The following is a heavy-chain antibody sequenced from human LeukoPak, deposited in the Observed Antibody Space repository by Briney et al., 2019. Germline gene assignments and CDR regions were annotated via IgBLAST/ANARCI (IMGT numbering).Heavy chain of an antibody. D-gene: IGHD3-22*01. CDR3: VRPDSSGTYYFDY. J-gene: IGHJ4*02. CDR1: GFTLSSYA. CDR2: ISSNGGST. Sequence: GGSLRLSCSASGFTLSSYAMHWVRQAPGKGLEYVSAISSNGGSTYYADSVKGRFTISRDNSKNTLYLQMSSLRAEDTAVYYCVRPDSSGTYYFDYWGQGTLVTVSS. V-gene: IGHV3-64D*06.